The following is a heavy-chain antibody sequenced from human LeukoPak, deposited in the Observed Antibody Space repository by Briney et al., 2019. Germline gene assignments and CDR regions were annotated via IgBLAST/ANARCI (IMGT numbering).Heavy chain of an antibody. D-gene: IGHD1-1*01. V-gene: IGHV1-3*01. CDR1: GYTFTSYA. CDR2: ISAGNGNT. J-gene: IGHJ4*02. Sequence: ASVKVSCKASGYTFTSYAIHWVRQAPGQRLEWMGWISAGNGNTKYSQNFQGRVTFISNTSATTAFMELSSLRSEDAAVYYCARDLPTGAPGEDYWGQGTLVTVSS. CDR3: ARDLPTGAPGEDY.